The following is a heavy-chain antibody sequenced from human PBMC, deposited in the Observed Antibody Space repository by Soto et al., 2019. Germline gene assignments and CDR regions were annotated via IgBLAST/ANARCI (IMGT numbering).Heavy chain of an antibody. CDR1: GYTFTGYY. CDR3: ARGDLWSGSGYYYMDV. V-gene: IGHV1-2*04. J-gene: IGHJ6*03. CDR2: INPNSGGT. Sequence: QVQLVQSGAEVKKPGASVKVSCKASGYTFTGYYMHWVRQAPGQGLEWMGWINPNSGGTNYAQKFQGWVTMTRDTSISTAYMELSRLRSDDTAVYYCARGDLWSGSGYYYMDVWGKGTTVTVSS. D-gene: IGHD3-3*01.